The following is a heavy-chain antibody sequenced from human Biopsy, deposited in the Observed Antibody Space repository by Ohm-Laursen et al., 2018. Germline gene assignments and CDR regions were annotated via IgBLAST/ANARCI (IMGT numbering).Heavy chain of an antibody. Sequence: ASVKASCKASSYTFTDYNIHWMRQAPGQGLEWLGYINSKTGATNYAQKFQGTVTMTRDTSISTAYLALGSLRSADTAIYYCARDPLNGHKHFDYWGQGSLVTVSS. V-gene: IGHV1-2*02. CDR3: ARDPLNGHKHFDY. D-gene: IGHD2-8*01. J-gene: IGHJ4*02. CDR1: SYTFTDYN. CDR2: INSKTGAT.